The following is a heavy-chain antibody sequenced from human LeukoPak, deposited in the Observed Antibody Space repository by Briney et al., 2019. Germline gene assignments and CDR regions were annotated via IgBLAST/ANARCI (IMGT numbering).Heavy chain of an antibody. Sequence: ESGGSLRLSCAASGFTFSDYYMSWIRQAPGKGLEWVSYISSSGSTIYYADSVKGRFTISRDNAKNSLYLQVNSLRAEDTAVYYCAREVEGDSSSWYADFSPKSTYNWFDPWGQGTLVTVSS. CDR2: ISSSGSTI. V-gene: IGHV3-11*01. D-gene: IGHD6-13*01. CDR3: AREVEGDSSSWYADFSPKSTYNWFDP. CDR1: GFTFSDYY. J-gene: IGHJ5*02.